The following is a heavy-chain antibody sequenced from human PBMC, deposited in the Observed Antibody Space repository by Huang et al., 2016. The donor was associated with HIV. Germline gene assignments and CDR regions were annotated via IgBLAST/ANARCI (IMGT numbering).Heavy chain of an antibody. J-gene: IGHJ4*02. V-gene: IGHV1-18*01. CDR2: GSAYSGYT. Sequence: QIQLVQSGAEVKKPGASVKVSCKASGYTFSIYGISWVRQAPGQGPEWRGWGSAYSGYTNYSQKFQGRVTMTADTSASTAYMDLRSLTSDDTAVYYCARVPSDHFSDYWGQGTLVTVSS. CDR1: GYTFSIYG. CDR3: ARVPSDHFSDY.